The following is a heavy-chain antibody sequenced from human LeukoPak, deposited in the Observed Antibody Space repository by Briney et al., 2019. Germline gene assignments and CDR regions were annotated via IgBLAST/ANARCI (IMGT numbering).Heavy chain of an antibody. CDR3: ARGSSYYNF. CDR2: IHPGDSDT. D-gene: IGHD1-26*01. J-gene: IGHJ4*02. CDR1: GYTFTNFW. Sequence: GESLKISCKGSGYTFTNFWIGWVRQMPGKGLEWMGIIHPGDSDTRYSPSFQGQVTISADKSLSTAYLQWSSLQASDTAMYYCARGSSYYNFWGQGTLVTVPS. V-gene: IGHV5-51*01.